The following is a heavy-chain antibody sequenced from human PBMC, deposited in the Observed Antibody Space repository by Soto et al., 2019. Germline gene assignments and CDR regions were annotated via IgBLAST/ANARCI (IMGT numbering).Heavy chain of an antibody. CDR1: GYSFSTYD. V-gene: IGHV1-18*04. CDR3: ATSYDTGFDP. J-gene: IGHJ5*02. CDR2: ISPNNRNG. D-gene: IGHD3-9*01. Sequence: QPQLVQSGAEMREPGASVKLSCKASGYSFSTYDISWLRQAPGKGLEWMGVISPNNRNGNFGWKFLDRVIMTADTSSSTAYMELESLGYDDTAIYYCATSYDTGFDPWGQGTLVTVSS.